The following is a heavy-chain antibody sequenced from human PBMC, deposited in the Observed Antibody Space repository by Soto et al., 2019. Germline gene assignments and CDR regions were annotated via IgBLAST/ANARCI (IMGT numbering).Heavy chain of an antibody. D-gene: IGHD3-3*01. Sequence: ASVKVSFKASGYTFTGYYMHWVRQAPGQGLEWMGWINPNSGGTNYAQKFQGRVTMTRDTSISTAYMELSRLRSDDTAVYYCARDFWSGYYTPYYYYYGMDVWGQGTTVTVSS. V-gene: IGHV1-2*02. CDR3: ARDFWSGYYTPYYYYYGMDV. CDR2: INPNSGGT. CDR1: GYTFTGYY. J-gene: IGHJ6*02.